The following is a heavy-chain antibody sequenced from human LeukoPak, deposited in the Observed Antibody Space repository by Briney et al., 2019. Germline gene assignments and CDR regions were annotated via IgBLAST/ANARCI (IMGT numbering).Heavy chain of an antibody. CDR2: ITGSGSGA. Sequence: GGSLRLSCAASGFTFSSFAINWVRQAPGKGLEWVSVITGSGSGADYADSVKGRFTISRDNAKNSLYLQMNSLRAEDTAVYYCAQLSTIRSWGQGTLVTVSS. CDR3: AQLSTIRS. CDR1: GFTFSSFA. J-gene: IGHJ5*02. V-gene: IGHV3-23*01. D-gene: IGHD1-1*01.